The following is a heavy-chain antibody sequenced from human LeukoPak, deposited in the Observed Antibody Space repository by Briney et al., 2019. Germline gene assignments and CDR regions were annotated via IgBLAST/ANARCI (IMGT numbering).Heavy chain of an antibody. V-gene: IGHV3-23*01. CDR1: GFTFSSYA. CDR2: ISGGGDNT. Sequence: GGSLRLSCAASGFTFSSYAMSWVRQAPGKGLEWVSAISGGGDNTLYADSVKGRFTISRDNAKNSLYLQMNSLRAEDTAVYYCARVSNNPTLGQGTLVTVSS. CDR3: ARVSNNPT. J-gene: IGHJ5*02.